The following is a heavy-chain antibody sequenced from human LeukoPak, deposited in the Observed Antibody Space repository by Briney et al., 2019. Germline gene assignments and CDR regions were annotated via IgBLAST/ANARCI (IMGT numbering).Heavy chain of an antibody. CDR3: ARFRYCSGGSCYYYFDY. Sequence: GGSLRLSCAASGFTVSSYWMSWVRQAPGKGLEWVANIKHDGSEKYYVDSVKGLFTISRDNAKNSLYLQMNSLRAEDTAVYYCARFRYCSGGSCYYYFDYWGQGTLVTVSS. D-gene: IGHD2-15*01. J-gene: IGHJ4*02. CDR1: GFTVSSYW. CDR2: IKHDGSEK. V-gene: IGHV3-7*01.